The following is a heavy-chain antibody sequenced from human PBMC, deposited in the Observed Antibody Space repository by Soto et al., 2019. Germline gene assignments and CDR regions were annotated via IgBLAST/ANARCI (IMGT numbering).Heavy chain of an antibody. CDR3: AKDTTDGYSWPPFDY. D-gene: IGHD5-18*01. CDR2: ISYDGSNK. V-gene: IGHV3-30*18. J-gene: IGHJ4*02. CDR1: GFTFSSYG. Sequence: GGSLRLSCAASGFTFSSYGMHWVRQAPGKGLEWVAVISYDGSNKYYADSVKGRFTISRDNSKNTLYLQMNSLRAEDTAVYYCAKDTTDGYSWPPFDYWGQGTLVTVSS.